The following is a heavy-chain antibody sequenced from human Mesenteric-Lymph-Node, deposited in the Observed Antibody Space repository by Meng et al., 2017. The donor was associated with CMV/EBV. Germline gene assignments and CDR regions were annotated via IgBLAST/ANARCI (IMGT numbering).Heavy chain of an antibody. CDR2: INPNSGGT. CDR1: GYTFTGYY. D-gene: IGHD1-7*01. CDR3: ARARELELPSSNWFDP. Sequence: SGYTFTGYYMHWVRQAPGQGLEWMGWINPNSGGTNYAQKFQGWVTMTGDTSISTAYMELSRLRSDDTAVYYCARARELELPSSNWFDPWGQGTLVTVSS. V-gene: IGHV1-2*04. J-gene: IGHJ5*02.